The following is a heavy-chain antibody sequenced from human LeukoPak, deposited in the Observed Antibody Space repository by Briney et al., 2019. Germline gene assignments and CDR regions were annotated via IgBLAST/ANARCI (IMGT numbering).Heavy chain of an antibody. J-gene: IGHJ4*02. CDR3: AKEGDGYRPNYFDY. CDR2: IRYDGSNK. V-gene: IGHV3-30*02. Sequence: PGGSLRLSCPASGFTFSGYGMHWVRQAPGKGLEWVAFIRYDGSNKYYADSVKGRFTISRDNSKNTLYLQMNSLRAEDTAVYYCAKEGDGYRPNYFDYWGQGTLVTVSS. D-gene: IGHD5-24*01. CDR1: GFTFSGYG.